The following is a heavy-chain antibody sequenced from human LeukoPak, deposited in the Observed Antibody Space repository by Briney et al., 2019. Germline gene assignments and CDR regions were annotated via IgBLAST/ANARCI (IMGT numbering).Heavy chain of an antibody. D-gene: IGHD3-22*01. CDR3: AKSLRMVVVITKICDY. CDR1: GFTFSSYA. CDR2: ISGSGGST. V-gene: IGHV3-23*01. Sequence: GGSLRLSCAASGFTFSSYAMSWVRQAPGKGLEWVSAISGSGGSTYYADSVKGRFTISRDNSKNTLYLQMNSLRAEDTAVYYCAKSLRMVVVITKICDYWGQGTLVTVSS. J-gene: IGHJ4*02.